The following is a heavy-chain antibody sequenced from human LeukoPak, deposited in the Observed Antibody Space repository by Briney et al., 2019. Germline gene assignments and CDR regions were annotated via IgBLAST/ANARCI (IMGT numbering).Heavy chain of an antibody. CDR3: AKAVAARWLDP. Sequence: GGSLRLSCAASGFTFSSYWMSWVRQAPGKGLECVANIKEDGSEKNYVDSVKGRFTISRDNAKNSLYLQMNSLRAEDTAVYYCAKAVAARWLDPWGQGILVIVSS. J-gene: IGHJ5*02. D-gene: IGHD6-19*01. CDR2: IKEDGSEK. CDR1: GFTFSSYW. V-gene: IGHV3-7*01.